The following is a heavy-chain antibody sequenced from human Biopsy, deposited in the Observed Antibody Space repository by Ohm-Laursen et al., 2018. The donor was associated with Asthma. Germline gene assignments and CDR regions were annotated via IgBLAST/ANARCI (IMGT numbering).Heavy chain of an antibody. J-gene: IGHJ3*02. CDR2: INAGNGNT. CDR3: ARAYYDFLTGQVNDAFAM. Sequence: ASVKVSCKVSGYTFISYAIHWVRQAPGQRLEWMGWINAGNGNTKYSQKFQGRVTITRDTSASTAYMELSSLRSEDTAVYCCARAYYDFLTGQVNDAFAMWGRGTMVTVSS. D-gene: IGHD3-9*01. V-gene: IGHV1-3*01. CDR1: GYTFISYA.